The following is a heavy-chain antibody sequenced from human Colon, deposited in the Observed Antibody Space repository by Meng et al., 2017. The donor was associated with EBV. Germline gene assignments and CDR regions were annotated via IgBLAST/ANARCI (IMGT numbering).Heavy chain of an antibody. V-gene: IGHV4-61*01. CDR3: ARVSGRSFDP. J-gene: IGHJ5*02. CDR1: GDSVATGRYY. Sequence: QGQLRMSGQGLVKPSATLSLTCTVSGDSVATGRYYWSWIRQPPGKGLEWIAYIYYIGGTNYNPSLKSRLTISLDTSKNQFSLSLRSVTAADTAVYYCARVSGRSFDPWGQGTLVTVSS. CDR2: IYYIGGT. D-gene: IGHD3-10*01.